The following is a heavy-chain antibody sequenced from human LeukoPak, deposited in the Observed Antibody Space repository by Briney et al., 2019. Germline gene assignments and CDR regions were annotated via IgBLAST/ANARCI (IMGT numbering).Heavy chain of an antibody. Sequence: GASVKVSCEVSGYTLTELSMHWVRQAPGKGLEWMGGFDSEDGETIYAQKFQGRVTMTEDTSTDTAYMELSSLRSEDTAVYYCATLSSSWYFSDYWGQGTLVTVSS. CDR1: GYTLTELS. V-gene: IGHV1-24*01. CDR2: FDSEDGET. CDR3: ATLSSSWYFSDY. J-gene: IGHJ4*02. D-gene: IGHD6-13*01.